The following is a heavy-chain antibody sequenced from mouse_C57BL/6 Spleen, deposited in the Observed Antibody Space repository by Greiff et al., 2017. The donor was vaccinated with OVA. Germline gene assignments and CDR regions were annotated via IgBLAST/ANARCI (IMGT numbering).Heavy chain of an antibody. D-gene: IGHD1-1*01. CDR2: IHPNSGST. CDR3: ARGYYGSSVGYCYAMDY. CDR1: GYTFTSYW. V-gene: IGHV1-64*01. J-gene: IGHJ4*01. Sequence: VKLQQPGAELVKPGASVKLSCKASGYTFTSYWMHWVKQRPGQGLEWIGMIHPNSGSTNYNEKFKSKATLTVDKSSSTAYMQLSSLTSEDSAVYYCARGYYGSSVGYCYAMDYWGQGTSVTVSS.